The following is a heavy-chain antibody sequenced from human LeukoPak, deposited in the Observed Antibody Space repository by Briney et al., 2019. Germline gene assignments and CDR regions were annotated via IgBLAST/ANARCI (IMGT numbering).Heavy chain of an antibody. CDR2: VYYSGST. V-gene: IGHV4-31*03. J-gene: IGHJ4*02. CDR1: GGSISSGGYY. CDR3: ARGTEYLGVADY. Sequence: SETLSLTCTVSGGSISSGGYYWSWIRQHPGKGLEWVGYVYYSGSTYYNPSLKSRVTISVDTSKNQFSLKLSSVTAADTAVYYCARGTEYLGVADYWGQGTLVTVSS. D-gene: IGHD3-10*01.